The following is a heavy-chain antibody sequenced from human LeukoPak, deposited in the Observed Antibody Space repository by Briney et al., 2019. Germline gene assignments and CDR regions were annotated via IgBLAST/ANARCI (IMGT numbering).Heavy chain of an antibody. D-gene: IGHD3-22*01. CDR2: IYHSGST. V-gene: IGHV4-59*08. CDR3: ARLRSDSEVMDV. Sequence: SETLSLTCNVSGGSISYHYWSWIRQPPGRGLEWIGYIYHSGSTKYNPSLKSRVTISVDTPKNEFSLGLRSATAADTAVYYFARLRSDSEVMDVWGQGTTVTVSS. CDR1: GGSISYHY. J-gene: IGHJ6*02.